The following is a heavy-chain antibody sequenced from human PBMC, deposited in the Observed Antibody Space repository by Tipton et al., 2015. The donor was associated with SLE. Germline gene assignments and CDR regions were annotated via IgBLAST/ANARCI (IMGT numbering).Heavy chain of an antibody. D-gene: IGHD5-12*01. V-gene: IGHV4-59*12. Sequence: TLSLTCTVSGDSMNGYYWSWIRQPPGKGLEWIGYIYHSGITNYNPSLKSRVTISVDTSKYQFSLKLSSVTAADTAVYNCVRDRGYAHFAYWGQGTLVTVSS. CDR2: IYHSGIT. CDR1: GDSMNGYY. J-gene: IGHJ4*02. CDR3: VRDRGYAHFAY.